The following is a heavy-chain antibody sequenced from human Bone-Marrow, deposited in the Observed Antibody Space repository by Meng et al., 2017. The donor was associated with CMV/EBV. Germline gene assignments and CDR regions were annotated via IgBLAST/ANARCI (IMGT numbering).Heavy chain of an antibody. Sequence: GGSLRLSCAASGFTFSSYSMNWVRQAPGKGLEWVSSISSSSSYIYYADSVKGRFTISRDNAKNSLYLQMNSLRAEDTAVYYCARDLVVGLGSSQDKSYYYYGMVVWGQGTTVTVSS. CDR3: ARDLVVGLGSSQDKSYYYYGMVV. CDR2: ISSSSSYI. CDR1: GFTFSSYS. V-gene: IGHV3-21*01. D-gene: IGHD6-13*01. J-gene: IGHJ6*02.